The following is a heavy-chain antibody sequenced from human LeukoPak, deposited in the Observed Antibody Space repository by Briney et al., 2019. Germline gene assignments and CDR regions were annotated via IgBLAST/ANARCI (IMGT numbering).Heavy chain of an antibody. CDR1: GFTFSGFG. J-gene: IGHJ4*02. Sequence: GGSLRLSCAASGFTFSGFGMHWVRQAPGKGLEWVAVIWYDGSNKYYADSVKGRFTISRDNPKNTLYVQMNSLRAEDTAVYYCARGRGADYGGNSGYFDYWGQRTLVTVSS. CDR2: IWYDGSNK. D-gene: IGHD4-23*01. CDR3: ARGRGADYGGNSGYFDY. V-gene: IGHV3-33*01.